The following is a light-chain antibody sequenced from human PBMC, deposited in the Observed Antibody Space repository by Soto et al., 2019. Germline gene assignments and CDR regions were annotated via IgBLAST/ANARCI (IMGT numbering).Light chain of an antibody. V-gene: IGLV2-11*01. J-gene: IGLJ1*01. CDR1: SSDVGGYNY. CDR3: CSYAGSYV. Sequence: QSALTPPRSVSGSPGQSVTISCTGTSSDVGGYNYVSWYQQHPGKAPKLMIYDVSKRPSGFPDRFSGPKSGNTASLTISGLQAEDEADYYCCSYAGSYVFGTGTKVTV. CDR2: DVS.